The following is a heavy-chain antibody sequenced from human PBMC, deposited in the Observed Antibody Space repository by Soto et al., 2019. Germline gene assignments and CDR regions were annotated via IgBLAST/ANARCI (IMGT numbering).Heavy chain of an antibody. CDR2: IYHSGST. CDR1: GGSISSSSYF. Sequence: PSETLSLTCTVSGGSISSSSYFWGWIRQPPGKGLEWIGSIYHSGSTNYNPSLKSRVTISVDKSKNQFSLKLSSVTAADTAVYYCARDSVLYTGFDYWGQGTLVTVSS. J-gene: IGHJ4*02. V-gene: IGHV4-39*07. D-gene: IGHD2-15*01. CDR3: ARDSVLYTGFDY.